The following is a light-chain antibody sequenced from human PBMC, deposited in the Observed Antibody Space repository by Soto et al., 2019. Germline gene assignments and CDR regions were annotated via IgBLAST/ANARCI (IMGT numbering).Light chain of an antibody. CDR2: SAS. J-gene: IGKJ3*01. CDR1: QSISSH. V-gene: IGKV1-39*01. Sequence: DIQMTQSPSSLSASVGDRVTITCRSSQSISSHLNWYQQKTRKAPKLLIYSASSLQSGVPSRFSVSASGTDFTLTISSLQPEDFANYYCQQSYSTPLTFGPGTKVAIK. CDR3: QQSYSTPLT.